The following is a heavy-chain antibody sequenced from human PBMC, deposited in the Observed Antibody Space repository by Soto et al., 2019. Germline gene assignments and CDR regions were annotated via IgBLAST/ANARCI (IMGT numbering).Heavy chain of an antibody. Sequence: SETLSLTCTVSGGSISSGDYYRSWIRQPPGKGLEWIGYIYYSGSTYYNPSLKSRVTISVDTSKNQFSLKLSSVTAADTAVYYCARVRVRRPSNPPIVVVVAADFDYWGQGTLVTVSS. CDR2: IYYSGST. J-gene: IGHJ4*02. CDR1: GGSISSGDYY. CDR3: ARVRVRRPSNPPIVVVVAADFDY. D-gene: IGHD2-15*01. V-gene: IGHV4-30-4*01.